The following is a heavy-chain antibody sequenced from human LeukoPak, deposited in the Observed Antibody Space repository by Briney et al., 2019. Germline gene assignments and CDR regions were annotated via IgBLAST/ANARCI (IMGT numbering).Heavy chain of an antibody. CDR3: ARATRGIAAAGPTWFDP. CDR1: GGTFTSYA. Sequence: RASVKVSCKASGGTFTSYAISWVRQAPGQGLEWMGGIISIFGTANYAQKFQGRVTITEEESTSTAYMELSSLRSEDTAVDYCARATRGIAAAGPTWFDPWGQGTLVTDSS. V-gene: IGHV1-69*13. J-gene: IGHJ5*02. CDR2: IISIFGTA. D-gene: IGHD6-13*01.